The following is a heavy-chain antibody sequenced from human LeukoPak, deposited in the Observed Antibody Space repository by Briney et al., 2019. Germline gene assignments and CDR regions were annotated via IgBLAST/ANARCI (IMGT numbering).Heavy chain of an antibody. CDR1: GYTFTGYY. D-gene: IGHD3-10*01. CDR3: ARSRRVGNGEYPDY. J-gene: IGHJ4*02. Sequence: ASVKVSCKASGYTFTGYYMHCVRKTPGQGLEWMGWINPNAGDTNYARKFKGRVTMTRDTSSNTAYMELRSLRSDDTAVYYCARSRRVGNGEYPDYWGQGTLVTVSS. CDR2: INPNAGDT. V-gene: IGHV1-2*02.